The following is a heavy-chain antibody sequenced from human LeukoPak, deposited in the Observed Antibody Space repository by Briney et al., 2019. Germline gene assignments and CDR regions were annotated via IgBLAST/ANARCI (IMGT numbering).Heavy chain of an antibody. CDR2: ISYDGSNK. V-gene: IGHV3-30*04. CDR1: GFTFRDYT. J-gene: IGHJ4*02. Sequence: GGSLRLSCAASGFTFRDYTMNWVRQAPGKGLEWVAVISYDGSNKYYADSVKGRFTISRDNSKNTLYLQMNSLRAEDTAVYYCARDPGTRYSGYDYYFDYWGQGTLVTVSS. D-gene: IGHD5-12*01. CDR3: ARDPGTRYSGYDYYFDY.